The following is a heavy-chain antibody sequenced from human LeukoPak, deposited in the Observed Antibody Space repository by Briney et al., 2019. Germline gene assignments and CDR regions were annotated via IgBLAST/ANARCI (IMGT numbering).Heavy chain of an antibody. Sequence: GGSLRLSCVASGFTFTKCDMRWIRQARGKGVEWGAIITATGDTAYYSDSVKGRFTISRDNSRNTVYMQMDSLRAEDTAIYYCAGDRNSDWYSPLDYWGQGAQVTVSP. CDR2: ITATGDTA. D-gene: IGHD6-19*01. CDR3: AGDRNSDWYSPLDY. V-gene: IGHV3-23*01. CDR1: GFTFTKCD. J-gene: IGHJ4*02.